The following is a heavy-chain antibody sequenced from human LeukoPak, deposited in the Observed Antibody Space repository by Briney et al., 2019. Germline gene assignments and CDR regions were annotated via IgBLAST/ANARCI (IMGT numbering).Heavy chain of an antibody. J-gene: IGHJ6*03. CDR3: AKDPRNERRLLWFGELGYYMDV. V-gene: IGHV3-30*02. D-gene: IGHD3-10*01. Sequence: GGSLRLSCAASGFTFDDYGMSWVRQAPGKGLEWVAFIRYDGSNKYYADSVKGRFTISRDNSKNTLYLQMNSLRAEDTAVHYCAKDPRNERRLLWFGELGYYMDVWGKGTTVTISS. CDR2: IRYDGSNK. CDR1: GFTFDDYG.